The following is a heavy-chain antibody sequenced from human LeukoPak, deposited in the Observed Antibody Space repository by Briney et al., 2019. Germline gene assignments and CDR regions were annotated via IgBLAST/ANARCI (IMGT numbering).Heavy chain of an antibody. Sequence: ASVKVSCKASGGTFSSYAISWVRQAPGQGLEWMGGIIPIFGTANYAQKFQGRVTITTDESTSTAYMELSSLRSEDTAVYYCARVGVLLWFGEPIGYDYYMDVWGKGTTVTVSS. V-gene: IGHV1-69*05. D-gene: IGHD3-10*01. J-gene: IGHJ6*03. CDR2: IIPIFGTA. CDR3: ARVGVLLWFGEPIGYDYYMDV. CDR1: GGTFSSYA.